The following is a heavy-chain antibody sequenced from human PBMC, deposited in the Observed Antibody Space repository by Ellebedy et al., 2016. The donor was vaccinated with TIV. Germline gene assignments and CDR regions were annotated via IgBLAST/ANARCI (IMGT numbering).Heavy chain of an antibody. CDR1: GFTFTNYA. Sequence: GESLKISCSASGFTFTNYAMHWVRQAAGKGLEYVSAVTGNGGATFYADSVKGRFTISRDNANNSLSLQMNSLRDEDTAVYFCARGGVTRGDQFDSWGQGTLVTVSS. CDR2: VTGNGGAT. D-gene: IGHD2-21*02. CDR3: ARGGVTRGDQFDS. V-gene: IGHV3-64*04. J-gene: IGHJ4*02.